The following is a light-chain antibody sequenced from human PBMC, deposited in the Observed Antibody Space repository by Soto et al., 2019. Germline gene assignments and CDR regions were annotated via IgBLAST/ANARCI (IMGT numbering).Light chain of an antibody. CDR3: QQYDKWPLT. Sequence: EIVMTQSPATLSVSPGERASLSCRASQSISTNLAWYQQKPGQAPSLLIYGASTRATGIPARFSGSGSGTEFTLTISSPQSEDFAVYYCQQYDKWPLTFGPGTKVAIE. J-gene: IGKJ3*01. CDR2: GAS. V-gene: IGKV3-15*01. CDR1: QSISTN.